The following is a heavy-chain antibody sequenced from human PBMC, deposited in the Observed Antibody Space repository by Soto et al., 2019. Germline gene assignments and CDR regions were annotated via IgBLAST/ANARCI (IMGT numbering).Heavy chain of an antibody. V-gene: IGHV4-34*01. CDR1: GGPFGGFY. J-gene: IGHJ4*02. D-gene: IGHD3-10*01. Sequence: KPSETLSLTCAVNGGPFGGFYWTWIRQSPGKGLEWIGEIHHGGSTNYNPSLKSRVTMSLDTSKNQFSLKLTSVTAADTAVYYCARGYRISMVLLTTNYFDSWGQGTPVTVSS. CDR3: ARGYRISMVLLTTNYFDS. CDR2: IHHGGST.